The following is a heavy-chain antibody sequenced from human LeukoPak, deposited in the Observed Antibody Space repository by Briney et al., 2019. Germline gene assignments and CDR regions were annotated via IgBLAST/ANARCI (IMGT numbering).Heavy chain of an antibody. CDR1: GGSISSFY. CDR2: IYYSGST. D-gene: IGHD1-26*01. Sequence: SETLSLTCTVSGGSISSFYWSWIRQPPGKGLEWSGYIYYSGSTNYNPSLKSRVTISVDTSKNQFSLKLSSVTAADTAVYYCARQRGSGSYNWFDPWGQGTLVTVSS. CDR3: ARQRGSGSYNWFDP. V-gene: IGHV4-59*01. J-gene: IGHJ5*02.